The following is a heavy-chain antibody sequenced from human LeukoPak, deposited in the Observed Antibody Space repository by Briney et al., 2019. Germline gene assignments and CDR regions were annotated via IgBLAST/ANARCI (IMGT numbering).Heavy chain of an antibody. V-gene: IGHV4-59*01. D-gene: IGHD6-19*01. CDR3: VRHTTSGWYQVVY. Sequence: SETLSLTCTVSGGSISTFYWSWIRQPPGKGLEWIAYTYYTGDTRYNPSLKSRVTISVDASKNQFSLKLTSVTAADTAVYYCVRHTTSGWYQVVYWGQGTLVTVSS. CDR1: GGSISTFY. J-gene: IGHJ4*02. CDR2: TYYTGDT.